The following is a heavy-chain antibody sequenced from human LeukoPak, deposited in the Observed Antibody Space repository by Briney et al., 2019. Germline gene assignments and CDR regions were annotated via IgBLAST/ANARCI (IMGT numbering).Heavy chain of an antibody. V-gene: IGHV4-39*01. CDR3: ARQTGSGLFILP. Sequence: SETLSLTCTVSGVSISSSNSYWGWIRQPPGKGLEWIGSIYYTGNTYYSASLKSQVSISIDTSKNQFSLKLTSVTAADTSVYYCARQTGSGLFILPGGQGTLVTVSS. J-gene: IGHJ4*02. CDR2: IYYTGNT. D-gene: IGHD3/OR15-3a*01. CDR1: GVSISSSNSY.